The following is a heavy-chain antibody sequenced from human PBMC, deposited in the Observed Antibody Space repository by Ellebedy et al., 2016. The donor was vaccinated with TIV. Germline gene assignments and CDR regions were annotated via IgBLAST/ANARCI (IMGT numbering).Heavy chain of an antibody. CDR3: ASQPDLRFSGAFDI. CDR1: GGSISSSHLY. V-gene: IGHV4-39*01. J-gene: IGHJ3*02. Sequence: SETLSLTCTVSGGSISSSHLYWGWLRQPPGKGLEWIGNIFYSGSTYYNPSLKSRVTISVDTSKNQFSLKLNSVTAEDTAVYYCASQPDLRFSGAFDIWGQGTMVTVSS. CDR2: IFYSGST. D-gene: IGHD1-14*01.